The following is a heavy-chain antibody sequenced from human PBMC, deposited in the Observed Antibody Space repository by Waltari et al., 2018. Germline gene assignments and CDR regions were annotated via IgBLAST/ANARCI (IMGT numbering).Heavy chain of an antibody. CDR2: IYYSGST. Sequence: QVQLQESGPGLVKPSETLSLTCTVSGGSISSYYWSWIRQPPGKGLEWIGYIYYSGSTNYNPSLKSRVTISVDTSKNQFSLKLSSVTAADTAVYYCARGGYSSSWYGRVYYYYYMDVWGKGTTVTVSS. D-gene: IGHD6-13*01. V-gene: IGHV4-59*01. CDR3: ARGGYSSSWYGRVYYYYYMDV. CDR1: GGSISSYY. J-gene: IGHJ6*03.